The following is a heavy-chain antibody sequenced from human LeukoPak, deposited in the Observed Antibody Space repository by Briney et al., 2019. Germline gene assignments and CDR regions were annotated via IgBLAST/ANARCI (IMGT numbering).Heavy chain of an antibody. CDR2: IKQDGSEK. CDR1: GFIFSSYW. V-gene: IGHV3-7*03. CDR3: ATTFGGWYQGPFDY. Sequence: PGGSLRLSCAASGFIFSSYWMNWVRQAPGKGLEWVANIKQDGSEKYYVDSVKGRFTISRDNAKNSLYLQMNSLRADDTAKYYCATTFGGWYQGPFDYWGQGTLVTVSS. D-gene: IGHD6-19*01. J-gene: IGHJ4*02.